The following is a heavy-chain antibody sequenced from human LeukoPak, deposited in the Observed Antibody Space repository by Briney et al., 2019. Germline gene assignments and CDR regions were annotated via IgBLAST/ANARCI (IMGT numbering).Heavy chain of an antibody. D-gene: IGHD3-22*01. Sequence: GGSLRLSCTASGFTFGDYAMSWFRQAPGKGLEWVGFIRSKAYGGTTEYAASVKGRFTISRVDSKSIAYLQMNSLKTEDTAVYYCTRDRVDAATSSGYYRTSYYYYYYMDVWGKGTTVTVSS. CDR1: GFTFGDYA. J-gene: IGHJ6*03. CDR2: IRSKAYGGTT. V-gene: IGHV3-49*03. CDR3: TRDRVDAATSSGYYRTSYYYYYYMDV.